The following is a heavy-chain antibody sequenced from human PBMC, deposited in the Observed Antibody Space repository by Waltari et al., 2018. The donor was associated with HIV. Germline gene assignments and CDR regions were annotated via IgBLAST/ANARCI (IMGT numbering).Heavy chain of an antibody. CDR3: ARDTPAHIAAAGIDDY. Sequence: QVQLVQSGAEVKKPGASVKVSCKASGYTFTGYYMHWVRQAPGQGLEWMVRINPNSGGTNYAQKLQGRVTMTRDTSISTAYMELSRLRSDDTAVYYCARDTPAHIAAAGIDDYWGQGTLVTVSS. V-gene: IGHV1-2*06. D-gene: IGHD6-13*01. CDR1: GYTFTGYY. CDR2: INPNSGGT. J-gene: IGHJ4*02.